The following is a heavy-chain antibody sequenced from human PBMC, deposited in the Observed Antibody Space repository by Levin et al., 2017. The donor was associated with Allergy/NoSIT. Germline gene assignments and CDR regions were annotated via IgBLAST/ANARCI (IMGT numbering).Heavy chain of an antibody. CDR3: AKDRHDFWSGYYREGWFDP. D-gene: IGHD3-3*01. CDR2: ISGSGGST. J-gene: IGHJ5*02. Sequence: GGSLRLSCAASGFTFSSYAMSWVRQAPGKGLEWVSAISGSGGSTYYADSVKGRFTISRDNSKNTLYLQMNSLRAEDTAVYYCAKDRHDFWSGYYREGWFDPWGQGTLVTVSS. CDR1: GFTFSSYA. V-gene: IGHV3-23*01.